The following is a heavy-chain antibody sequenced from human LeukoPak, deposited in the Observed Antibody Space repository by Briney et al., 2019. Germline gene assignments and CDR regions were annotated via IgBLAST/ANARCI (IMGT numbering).Heavy chain of an antibody. D-gene: IGHD3-22*01. V-gene: IGHV4-30-4*01. CDR1: GGSISSGDYY. Sequence: PSETLSLTCTVSGGSISSGDYYWSWIRQPPGKGLEWIGYIYYSGSTYYNPSLKSRVTISVDTSKNQFSLKLSSVTAADTAVYYCARDSSCYSVFDYWGQGTLVTVSS. CDR2: IYYSGST. CDR3: ARDSSCYSVFDY. J-gene: IGHJ4*02.